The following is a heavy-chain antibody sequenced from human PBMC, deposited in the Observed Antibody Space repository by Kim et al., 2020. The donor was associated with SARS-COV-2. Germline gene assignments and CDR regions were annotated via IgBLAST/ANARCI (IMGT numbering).Heavy chain of an antibody. J-gene: IGHJ4*02. Sequence: GGSLRLSCAASGFTFRSCAMSWVRQAPGKGLEWVSTVIGRGDVTDYADFAKGRFTISRDTSKNTLYVYLEMNNLRAEDTAVYYCARWTTTGTHLDYWGPGALVTVSS. CDR1: GFTFRSCA. V-gene: IGHV3-23*01. CDR2: VIGRGDVT. D-gene: IGHD1-1*01. CDR3: ARWTTTGTHLDY.